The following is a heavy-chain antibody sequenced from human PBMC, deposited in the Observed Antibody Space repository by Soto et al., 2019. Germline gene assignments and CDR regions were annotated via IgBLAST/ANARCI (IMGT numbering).Heavy chain of an antibody. J-gene: IGHJ4*02. D-gene: IGHD3-10*01. CDR3: ARGTGPGSFLIDY. V-gene: IGHV3-33*01. CDR2: IWSDGRYE. Sequence: QVQLVGSGGGVVQPGRSLRLSCAASGFIFSNYAMHWVRQAPGQGLEWVALIWSDGRYENYAESVKGRFTISRDNSKNTMYLKVNSLRVDDTAVYFCARGTGPGSFLIDYWGQGILVTVPS. CDR1: GFIFSNYA.